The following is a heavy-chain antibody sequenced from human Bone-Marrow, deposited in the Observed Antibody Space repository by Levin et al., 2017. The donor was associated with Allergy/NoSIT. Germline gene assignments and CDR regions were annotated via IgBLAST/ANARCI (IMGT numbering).Heavy chain of an antibody. Sequence: SQTLSLTCTVSGGSISSYHWSWIRRPPGKGLEWIGFAYYSGNTGSTNYNPSLTSRVTISVDTSKNQFSLKLSSVTDADTAVYYCARDRVLKSSSSREQYYYYGMDGWGQGTTVTVSS. V-gene: IGHV4-59*13. CDR3: ARDRVLKSSSSREQYYYYGMDG. CDR2: AYYSGNTGST. CDR1: GGSISSYH. D-gene: IGHD6-6*01. J-gene: IGHJ6*02.